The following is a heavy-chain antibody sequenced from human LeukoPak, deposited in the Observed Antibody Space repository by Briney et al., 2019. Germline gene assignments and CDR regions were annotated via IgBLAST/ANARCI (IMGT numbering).Heavy chain of an antibody. CDR2: IKQDGSEK. Sequence: AGGSLSLSCAASGFTFSSYWMSWVRQAPGKGLEWVANIKQDGSEKYYVDSVKGRFTISRDNAKNSLYLQMNSLRAEDTAVYYCARDLRMITFGGVIVKPSIFDYWGQGTLVTVSS. D-gene: IGHD3-16*02. J-gene: IGHJ4*02. CDR3: ARDLRMITFGGVIVKPSIFDY. CDR1: GFTFSSYW. V-gene: IGHV3-7*01.